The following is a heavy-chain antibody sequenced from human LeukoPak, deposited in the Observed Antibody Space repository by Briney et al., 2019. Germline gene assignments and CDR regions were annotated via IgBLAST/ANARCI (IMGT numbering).Heavy chain of an antibody. CDR1: GYSFTSYG. CDR2: ISAYNGNT. V-gene: IGHV1-18*01. D-gene: IGHD6-19*01. Sequence: ASVKVSCKASGYSFTSYGISWVRQAPGQGLEWMGWISAYNGNTNYAQKLQGRATMTTDTSTSTAYMELRSLRSDDTAVYYCARDEYSSGWSGGFDYWGQGTLVTVSS. J-gene: IGHJ4*02. CDR3: ARDEYSSGWSGGFDY.